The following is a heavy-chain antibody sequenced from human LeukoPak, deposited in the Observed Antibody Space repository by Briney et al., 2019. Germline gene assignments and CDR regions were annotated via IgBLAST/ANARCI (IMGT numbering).Heavy chain of an antibody. Sequence: SETLSHTCAVYGGSFSGYYWSWIRQPPGKGLEWIGEINHSGSTNYNPSLKSRVTISVDTSKNQFSLKLSSVTAADTAVYYCAREGDSSTRPFDYWGQGTLVTVSS. CDR3: AREGDSSTRPFDY. J-gene: IGHJ4*02. CDR1: GGSFSGYY. V-gene: IGHV4-34*01. CDR2: INHSGST. D-gene: IGHD2-2*01.